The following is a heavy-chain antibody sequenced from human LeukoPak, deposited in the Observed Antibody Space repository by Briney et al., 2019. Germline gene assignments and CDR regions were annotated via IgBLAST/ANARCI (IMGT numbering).Heavy chain of an antibody. V-gene: IGHV4-61*01. CDR1: GGSVSSGSYY. Sequence: SETLSLTCTVSGGSVSSGSYYWSWIRQPPGKGLEWTGYIYYSGSTNYNPSLKSRVTISVDTSKNQFSLKLSSVTAADTAVYYCARVPDDGDYSGWYFDLWGRGTLVTVSS. CDR3: ARVPDDGDYSGWYFDL. D-gene: IGHD4-17*01. J-gene: IGHJ2*01. CDR2: IYYSGST.